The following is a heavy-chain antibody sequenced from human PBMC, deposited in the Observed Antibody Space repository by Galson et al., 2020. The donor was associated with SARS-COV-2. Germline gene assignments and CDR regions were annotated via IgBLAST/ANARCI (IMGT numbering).Heavy chain of an antibody. CDR1: GYTFSSFD. V-gene: IGHV1-8*01. CDR3: ARGTRVDYSSVNEH. Sequence: ASVKVSCKASGYTFSSFDINWVRQATGQGLEWMGWMNPNSGNAGYAQKFQGRVTMTRDTSISTAYMELSSLSSEDTAVYYCARGTRVDYSSVNEHWGQGTLVTVSS. J-gene: IGHJ1*01. CDR2: MNPNSGNA. D-gene: IGHD6-19*01.